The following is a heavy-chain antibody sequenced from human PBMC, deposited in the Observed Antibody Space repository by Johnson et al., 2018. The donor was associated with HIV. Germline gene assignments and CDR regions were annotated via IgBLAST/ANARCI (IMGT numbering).Heavy chain of an antibody. Sequence: QVQLVESGGGVVQPGASLRLSCAASGFTFSSYGMHWVRQAPGKGLDWVAFVRYDGSNKYYADSVKGRFTISRDNSKNTLYLQMNRLRADDTAVYYCAKTYYYDSSGSRAFDIWGQGTMVTVSS. J-gene: IGHJ3*02. CDR3: AKTYYYDSSGSRAFDI. V-gene: IGHV3-30*02. CDR2: VRYDGSNK. CDR1: GFTFSSYG. D-gene: IGHD3-22*01.